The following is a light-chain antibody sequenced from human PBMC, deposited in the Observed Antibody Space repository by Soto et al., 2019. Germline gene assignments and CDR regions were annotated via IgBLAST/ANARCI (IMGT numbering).Light chain of an antibody. CDR2: DAS. CDR3: QQRGDLIVT. CDR1: QHVSTY. V-gene: IGKV3-11*01. J-gene: IGKJ4*01. Sequence: EIWLTQSPATLSLSPGEGATLSCRASQHVSTYVAWYQQKPGHAPRLLIFDASNRATGVPARFSGSGSGTDFTLTISNLEPGDSGIYYCQQRGDLIVTFGGGTKVEI.